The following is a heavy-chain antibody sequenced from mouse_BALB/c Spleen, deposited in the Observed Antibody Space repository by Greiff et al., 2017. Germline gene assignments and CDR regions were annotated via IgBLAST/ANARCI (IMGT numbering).Heavy chain of an antibody. V-gene: IGHV2-6-7*01. J-gene: IGHJ4*01. Sequence: VMLVESGPGLVAPSQSLSITCTVSGFSLTGYGVNWVRQPPGKGLEWLGMIWGDGSTDYNSALKSRLSISKDNSKSQVFLKMNSLQTDDTARYYCAREGAYYYYYAMDYWGQGTSVTVSS. CDR1: GFSLTGYG. CDR3: AREGAYYYYYAMDY. CDR2: IWGDGST. D-gene: IGHD2-10*01.